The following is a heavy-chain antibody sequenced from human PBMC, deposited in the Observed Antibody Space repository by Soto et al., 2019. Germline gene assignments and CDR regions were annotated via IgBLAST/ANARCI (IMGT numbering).Heavy chain of an antibody. CDR1: GGSISSYY. D-gene: IGHD2-15*01. CDR3: ARGGCSGGSCYLYYYYYGMDV. V-gene: IGHV4-59*01. J-gene: IGHJ6*02. Sequence: AETRSLTGTVSGGSISSYYWGGIRQPPGKGLEWSGYIYYSGSTNYNPSLKSRVTISVDTSKNQFSLKLSSVTAADTAVYYCARGGCSGGSCYLYYYYYGMDVWGQGTTVTVSS. CDR2: IYYSGST.